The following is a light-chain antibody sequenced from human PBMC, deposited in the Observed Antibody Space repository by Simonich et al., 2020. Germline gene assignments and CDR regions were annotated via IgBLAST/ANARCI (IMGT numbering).Light chain of an antibody. V-gene: IGKV3-15*01. J-gene: IGKJ1*01. CDR2: GAS. CDR3: QQYNNWPRRT. Sequence: EIVMTQSPATLSVSPGERATLSCRASQSVSSNFAWYQQTPGQAPRLLIYGASTRATGIPARFSGSVSGTEFTLTISSMQSEDFAVYYCQQYNNWPRRTFGQGTKVEIK. CDR1: QSVSSN.